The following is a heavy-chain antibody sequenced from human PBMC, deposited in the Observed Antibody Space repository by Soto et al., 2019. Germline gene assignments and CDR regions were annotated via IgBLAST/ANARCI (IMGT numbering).Heavy chain of an antibody. V-gene: IGHV3-30*18. J-gene: IGHJ4*02. Sequence: GGSLRLSCAASGFTFSSYGMHWVRQAPGKGLEWVAVISYDGSNKYYADSVKGRFTISRDNSKNTLYLQMNSLRAEDTAVYYCAQDQVNRGLELGATGYWGQGTLVTVSS. D-gene: IGHD1-26*01. CDR1: GFTFSSYG. CDR3: AQDQVNRGLELGATGY. CDR2: ISYDGSNK.